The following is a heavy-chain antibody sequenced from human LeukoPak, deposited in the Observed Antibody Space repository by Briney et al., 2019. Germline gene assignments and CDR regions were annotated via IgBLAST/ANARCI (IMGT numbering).Heavy chain of an antibody. CDR3: ARGGGIPVARAFDY. CDR2: INPNRVST. J-gene: IGHJ4*02. CDR1: GYTFTSYY. Sequence: ASVKVSCKASGYTFTSYYIHWVRQAPGQGLEWMGIINPNRVSTSYAQKFQGRVTMTRDTSTSTVYMEMSSLRSEDTAVYYCARGGGIPVARAFDYWGQGTLVTVSS. V-gene: IGHV1-46*01. D-gene: IGHD6-19*01.